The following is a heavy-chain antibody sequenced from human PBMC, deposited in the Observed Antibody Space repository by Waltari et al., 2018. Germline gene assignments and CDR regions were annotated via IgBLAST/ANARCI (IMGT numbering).Heavy chain of an antibody. J-gene: IGHJ6*04. CDR1: GYTFTSYD. Sequence: QVQLVQSGAEVKKPGASVKVSCKASGYTFTSYDINWVRQATGQGLEWMGWKNPNSGNTGYAQKFQGRVTITTDESTSTAYMELSSLRSEDTAVYYCASGLQDTAMLLWGKGTTVTVSS. V-gene: IGHV1-8*03. CDR2: KNPNSGNT. CDR3: ASGLQDTAMLL. D-gene: IGHD5-18*01.